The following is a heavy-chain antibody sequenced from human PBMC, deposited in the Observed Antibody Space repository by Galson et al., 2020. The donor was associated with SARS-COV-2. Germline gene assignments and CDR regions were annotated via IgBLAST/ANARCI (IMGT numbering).Heavy chain of an antibody. D-gene: IGHD2-21*02. Sequence: SETLSLTCTVSGGSISSGSYYWSWIRQPAGKGLEWIGRIYTRGSTNYNPSHTSRVTISVDTSKNQFSLKLSSVTAADTAVYYCARVRVTQCGGDCCSTAILYWYFGLWGRGTLVTVSS. J-gene: IGHJ2*01. CDR1: GGSISSGSYY. CDR2: IYTRGST. V-gene: IGHV4-61*02. CDR3: ARVRVTQCGGDCCSTAILYWYFGL.